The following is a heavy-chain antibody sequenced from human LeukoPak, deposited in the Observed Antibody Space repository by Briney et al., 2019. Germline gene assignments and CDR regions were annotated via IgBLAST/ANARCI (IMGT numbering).Heavy chain of an antibody. CDR3: ARDVISSTSSFDP. J-gene: IGHJ5*02. CDR2: LSSSGSSI. Sequence: PGGSLRLPCAASGFTFSDYYMSWIRLAPGKGLEWVSYLSSSGSSIYYADSVKGRFTISRDNAKNSLYLQMNSLRAEDTAVYYCARDVISSTSSFDPWGQGTLVTVSS. D-gene: IGHD2-2*01. CDR1: GFTFSDYY. V-gene: IGHV3-11*01.